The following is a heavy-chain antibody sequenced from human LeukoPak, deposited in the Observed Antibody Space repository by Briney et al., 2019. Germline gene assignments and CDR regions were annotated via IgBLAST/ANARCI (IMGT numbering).Heavy chain of an antibody. CDR3: AKETLVAATDRGY. J-gene: IGHJ4*02. CDR1: GFTFSSYG. V-gene: IGHV3-30*02. D-gene: IGHD2-15*01. CDR2: IRYDGSNK. Sequence: GGSLRLSCAASGFTFSSYGMHWVRQAPGKGLEWVAFIRYDGSNKYYADSVKGRFTISRDNSKNTLYLQMNSLRAEDTAVYYCAKETLVAATDRGYWGQGTLVTVSS.